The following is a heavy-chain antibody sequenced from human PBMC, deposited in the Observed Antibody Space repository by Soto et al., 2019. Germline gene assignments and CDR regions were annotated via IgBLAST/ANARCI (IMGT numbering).Heavy chain of an antibody. Sequence: PSETLSLTCTVSGGSISSYYGSWIRQPPGKGLEWIGYIYYSGSTNYNPSLKSRVTISVDTSKNQFSLKLSSVTAADTAVYYCARGENYYGMDVWGQGTTVTVSS. J-gene: IGHJ6*02. CDR1: GGSISSYY. CDR2: IYYSGST. CDR3: ARGENYYGMDV. D-gene: IGHD1-26*01. V-gene: IGHV4-59*01.